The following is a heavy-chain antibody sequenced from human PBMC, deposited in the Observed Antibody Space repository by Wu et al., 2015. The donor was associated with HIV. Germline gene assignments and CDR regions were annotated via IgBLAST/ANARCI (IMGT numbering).Heavy chain of an antibody. J-gene: IGHJ4*02. CDR3: ARDKDSSGWQPFDY. V-gene: IGHV1-69*12. Sequence: QVQLVQSGAEVKKAWVLGEGLLQGFWRHLQQLCYQLDKGLSGMGGIIPIFGTANYAQKFQGRVTITADESTSTAYMELSSLRSEDTAVYYCARDKDSSGWQPFDYWGQGTLVTVSS. D-gene: IGHD6-19*01. CDR1: RHLQQLC. CDR2: IIPIFGTA.